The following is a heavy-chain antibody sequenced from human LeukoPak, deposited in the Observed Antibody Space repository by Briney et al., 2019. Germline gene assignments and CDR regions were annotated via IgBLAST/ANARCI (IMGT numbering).Heavy chain of an antibody. CDR1: GFTVSSNY. D-gene: IGHD2-21*02. CDR2: IYAGGST. CDR3: ARSKSRGDYYFDN. V-gene: IGHV3-53*01. J-gene: IGHJ4*02. Sequence: GGSLRLSCEASGFTVSSNYMSWVRQAPGKGLEWVSVIYAGGSTYYADSVKGRFSIPRDNSKNTLYLQMNSLRAEDTAVYYCARSKSRGDYYFDNWGQGTLVTVSS.